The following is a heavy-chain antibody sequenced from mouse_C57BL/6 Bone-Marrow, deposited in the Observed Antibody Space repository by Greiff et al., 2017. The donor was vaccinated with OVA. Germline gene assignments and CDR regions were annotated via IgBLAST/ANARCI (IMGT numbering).Heavy chain of an antibody. CDR2: IYPGDGDT. J-gene: IGHJ1*03. Sequence: VQLQQSGPELVKPGASVKISCTASGYAFSSSWMNWVKQRPGKGLEWIGRIYPGDGDTNYNGKFKGKATLTADKSSSTAYMQLSSLTSDDSAVDFCARSDYSWYFDVWGTGTTVTVSS. V-gene: IGHV1-82*01. D-gene: IGHD2-13*01. CDR1: GYAFSSSW. CDR3: ARSDYSWYFDV.